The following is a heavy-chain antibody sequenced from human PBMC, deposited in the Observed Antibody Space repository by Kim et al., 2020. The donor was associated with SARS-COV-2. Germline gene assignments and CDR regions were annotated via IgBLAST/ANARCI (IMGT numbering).Heavy chain of an antibody. Sequence: ASVKVSCKASGYTFTGYYMHWVRQAPGQGLEWMGWINPNSGGTNYAQKFQGWVTMTRDTSISTAYMELSRLRSDDTAVYYCARDQNWGGYVLLDVWGQGTTVTVSS. CDR3: ARDQNWGGYVLLDV. V-gene: IGHV1-2*04. D-gene: IGHD5-12*01. CDR1: GYTFTGYY. CDR2: INPNSGGT. J-gene: IGHJ6*02.